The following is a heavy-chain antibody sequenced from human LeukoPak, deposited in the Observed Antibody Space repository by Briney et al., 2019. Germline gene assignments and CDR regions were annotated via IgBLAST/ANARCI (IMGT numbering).Heavy chain of an antibody. D-gene: IGHD6-6*01. CDR3: ARNTFARPFDS. J-gene: IGHJ4*02. CDR2: VYYTGDA. CDR1: DDSVSSSY. Sequence: SETLSLTCHVSDDSVSSSYWSWIRQPPGKGLEWIGYVYYTGDANYNPSLKSRVIISLDTSKNQFSLKVSSVTAADTAVYYCARNTFARPFDSWGQGTLVTVSS. V-gene: IGHV4-59*08.